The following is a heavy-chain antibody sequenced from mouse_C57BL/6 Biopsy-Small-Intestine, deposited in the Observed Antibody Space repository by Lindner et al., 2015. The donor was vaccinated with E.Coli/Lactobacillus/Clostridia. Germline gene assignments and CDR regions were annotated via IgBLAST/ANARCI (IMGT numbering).Heavy chain of an antibody. D-gene: IGHD2-2*01. CDR1: GFTFSNYG. CDR2: ISSGGYYT. Sequence: VQLQESGGDLVKPGGSLKLSCAASGFTFSNYGMSWVRQTPDKRLEWVATISSGGYYTYYPDSVKGRFTISRDNAKNTLYLQMSSLKSEDTAMYYCARQGDGYDDVYWGQGTLVTVSA. CDR3: ARQGDGYDDVY. J-gene: IGHJ3*01. V-gene: IGHV5-6*01.